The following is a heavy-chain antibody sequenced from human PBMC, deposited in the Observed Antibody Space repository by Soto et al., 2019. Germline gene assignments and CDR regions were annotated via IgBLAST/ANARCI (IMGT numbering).Heavy chain of an antibody. V-gene: IGHV1-18*01. CDR2: ISAYNGNT. CDR3: GRDHIVLLPAATGPPFXY. J-gene: IGHJ4*02. Sequence: ASVKVSCKTSGYTFTIYCINWVRQAPGQGLEWVGWISAYNGNTKYAQKLQGRVTMTTDTSTSTAYMELRSLRSDDTAVYYCGRDHIVLLPAATGPPFXYWGQGNLVXASS. D-gene: IGHD2-2*01. CDR1: GYTFTIYC.